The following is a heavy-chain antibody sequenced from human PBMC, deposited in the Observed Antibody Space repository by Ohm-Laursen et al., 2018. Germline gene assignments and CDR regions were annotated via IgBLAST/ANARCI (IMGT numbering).Heavy chain of an antibody. V-gene: IGHV3-11*04. CDR2: ISSSGSTI. Sequence: SLRLSCAATGFTFSDYYMSWIRQAPGKGLEWVSYISSSGSTIYYADSVKGRFTISRDNAKNSLYLQMNSLRAEDTAVYYCATPYYYDSSGYSSYAFDIWGQGTMVTVSS. J-gene: IGHJ3*02. CDR3: ATPYYYDSSGYSSYAFDI. D-gene: IGHD3-22*01. CDR1: GFTFSDYY.